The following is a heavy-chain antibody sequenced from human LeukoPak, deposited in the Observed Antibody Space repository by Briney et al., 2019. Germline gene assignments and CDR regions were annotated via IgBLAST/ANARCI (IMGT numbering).Heavy chain of an antibody. CDR2: IGPSGTST. Sequence: GRSLRLSCSASGFSFSAYAMHWVRQAPGRGLEYVSAIGPSGTSTYFADSVKGRFTISRDNSKNTVYLQMSSLRTEDTAVYFCTGSTTGYYSYWGQGTLVTVSS. D-gene: IGHD3-9*01. CDR3: TGSTTGYYSY. CDR1: GFSFSAYA. V-gene: IGHV3-64D*06. J-gene: IGHJ4*02.